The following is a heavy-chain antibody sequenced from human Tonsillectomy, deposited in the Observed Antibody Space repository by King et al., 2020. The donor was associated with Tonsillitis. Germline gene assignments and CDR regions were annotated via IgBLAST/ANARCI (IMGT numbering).Heavy chain of an antibody. Sequence: VQLVQSGAEVKKPGSSGKVSCKASGCTFSSYAISWVRQGPGQGLECMGSIITILGIANDAEKFQGRVTITADKSTSTAYMELSSLRSEDTAVYYCASGYYDSSGYLVYWGQGTLVTVSS. D-gene: IGHD3-22*01. CDR1: GCTFSSYA. V-gene: IGHV1-69*09. CDR3: ASGYYDSSGYLVY. CDR2: IITILGIA. J-gene: IGHJ4*02.